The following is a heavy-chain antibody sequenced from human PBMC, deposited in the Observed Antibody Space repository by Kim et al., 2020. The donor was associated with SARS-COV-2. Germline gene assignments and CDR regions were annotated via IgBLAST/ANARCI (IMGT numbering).Heavy chain of an antibody. J-gene: IGHJ4*02. V-gene: IGHV3-30-3*01. Sequence: GGSLRLSCAASGFTFSSYAMHWVRQAPGKGLEWVAVISYDGSNKYYADSVKGRFTISRDNSKNTLYLQMNSLRAEDTAVYYCASPRGMDEDYWGQGTLVTVSS. CDR3: ASPRGMDEDY. CDR2: ISYDGSNK. D-gene: IGHD2-2*03. CDR1: GFTFSSYA.